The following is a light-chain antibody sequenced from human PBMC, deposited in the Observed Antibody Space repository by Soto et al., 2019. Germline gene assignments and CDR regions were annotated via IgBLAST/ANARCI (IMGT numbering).Light chain of an antibody. J-gene: IGKJ1*01. Sequence: DIQMTHSPSTLSASVGDRITITCRASQSISSWLAWYQQKPGKAPKLLIYKASRLESGVPSRCNGSGSGTEFTLTISSLHPYDSATYCCQQYNIFEWSFGQGTEVEIK. CDR2: KAS. V-gene: IGKV1-5*03. CDR3: QQYNIFEWS. CDR1: QSISSW.